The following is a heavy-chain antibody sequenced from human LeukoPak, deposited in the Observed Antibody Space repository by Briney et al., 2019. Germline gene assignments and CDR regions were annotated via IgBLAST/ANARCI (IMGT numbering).Heavy chain of an antibody. V-gene: IGHV3-74*01. J-gene: IGHJ4*02. CDR3: ARGTPSILDY. D-gene: IGHD2-15*01. Sequence: GGSLRLSCAASGITFSTYWMHWVRQAPGKGLVWVSRITNDGNTNYADSVKGRFTISRDNAKNTLYLQMNSLRAEDTAVYYCARGTPSILDYWGQGTLVIVSS. CDR1: GITFSTYW. CDR2: ITNDGNT.